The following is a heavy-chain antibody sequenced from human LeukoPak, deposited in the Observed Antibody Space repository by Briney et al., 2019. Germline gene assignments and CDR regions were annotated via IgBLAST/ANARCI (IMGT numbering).Heavy chain of an antibody. CDR1: GGTFISYA. Sequence: SVKVSCKASGGTFISYAISWVRQAPGQGGEGMGGIIPIFGRANYAQKFQGRVTITADEYTRKDYMELSSLRSEDTAVYYCARAPGPLYWYFDLWGRGTLVTVSS. J-gene: IGHJ2*01. CDR3: ARAPGPLYWYFDL. CDR2: IIPIFGRA. V-gene: IGHV1-69*01.